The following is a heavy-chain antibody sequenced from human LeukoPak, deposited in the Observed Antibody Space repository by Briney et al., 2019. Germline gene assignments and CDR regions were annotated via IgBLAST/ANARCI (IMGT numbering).Heavy chain of an antibody. V-gene: IGHV3-23*01. CDR2: ISGSGDST. J-gene: IGHJ4*02. CDR1: GFTFSSYT. Sequence: GGSLRLSCAASGFTFSSYTMHWVRQAPGKGLEWVSAISGSGDSTYYADSVRGRFTISRDNSKNTLSLQMNSLRGEDTAVYYCAKDYPLDYWGQGTLVTVSS. CDR3: AKDYPLDY.